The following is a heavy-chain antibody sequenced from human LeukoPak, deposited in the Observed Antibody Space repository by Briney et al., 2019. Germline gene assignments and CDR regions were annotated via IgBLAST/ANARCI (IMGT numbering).Heavy chain of an antibody. D-gene: IGHD5-18*01. CDR3: ARVTTAMALIPYYFDY. J-gene: IGHJ4*02. CDR2: INHSGST. V-gene: IGHV4-34*01. CDR1: GGSFSGYY. Sequence: PSETLSLTCAVYGGSFSGYYWSWIRQPPGKGLEWIGEINHSGSTNYNPSLKSRVTISVDTSKNQFSLKLSSVTAADTAVYYCARVTTAMALIPYYFDYRGQGTLVTVSS.